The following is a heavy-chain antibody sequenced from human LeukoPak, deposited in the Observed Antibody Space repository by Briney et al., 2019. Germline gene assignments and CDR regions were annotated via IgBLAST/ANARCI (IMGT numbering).Heavy chain of an antibody. V-gene: IGHV4-34*01. Sequence: PSETLSLTCAAYGGSFSGYYWSWIRQPPGKGLEWIGEINHSGSTNYNPSLKSRVTISVDTSKNQFSLKLSSVPAADTAVYYCARNVVVPAAIRGAYFDYWGQGTLVTVSS. J-gene: IGHJ4*02. D-gene: IGHD2-2*01. CDR3: ARNVVVPAAIRGAYFDY. CDR2: INHSGST. CDR1: GGSFSGYY.